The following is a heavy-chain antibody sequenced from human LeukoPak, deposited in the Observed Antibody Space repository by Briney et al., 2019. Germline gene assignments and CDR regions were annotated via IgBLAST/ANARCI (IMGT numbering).Heavy chain of an antibody. CDR2: IYTSGST. D-gene: IGHD5-24*01. J-gene: IGHJ4*02. V-gene: IGHV4-61*02. Sequence: SETLSLTWTVSGGSISSGSYYWSWIRQPAGKGLEWIGRIYTSGSTNYNPSLKSRVTISVDTSKNQFSLKLSSVTAADTAVYYCARERWLQLRVPLIDYWGQGTLVTVSS. CDR1: GGSISSGSYY. CDR3: ARERWLQLRVPLIDY.